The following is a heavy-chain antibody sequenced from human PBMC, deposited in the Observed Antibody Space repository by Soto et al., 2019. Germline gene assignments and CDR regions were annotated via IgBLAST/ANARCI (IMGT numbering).Heavy chain of an antibody. J-gene: IGHJ4*02. D-gene: IGHD5-12*01. Sequence: EVQLLESGGGLVQPGGSLRLSCAASGFSFSSYAMVWVRQAPGKGLEWVSVISARGGRSYFEDSVKGRFTISRDNSKNVLSLEMNSLRAEDTAIYFCAKGSIEYSAAVDNWGQGTLVLVSS. CDR2: ISARGGRS. CDR1: GFSFSSYA. V-gene: IGHV3-23*01. CDR3: AKGSIEYSAAVDN.